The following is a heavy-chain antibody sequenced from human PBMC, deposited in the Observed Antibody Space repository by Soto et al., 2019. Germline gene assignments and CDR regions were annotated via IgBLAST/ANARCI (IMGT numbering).Heavy chain of an antibody. J-gene: IGHJ5*02. D-gene: IGHD5-12*01. Sequence: QVQLVESGGGVVQPGTSLRLSCAASGFTFSNYGMHWVRQAPGKGLEWVAAISYDGTNKYYADSVKGRFTISRDNSKSAWYLKMSSLRADDTALYYCARRAVSVYDGRWFDPWGKGTLVTASS. CDR3: ARRAVSVYDGRWFDP. V-gene: IGHV3-30*03. CDR2: ISYDGTNK. CDR1: GFTFSNYG.